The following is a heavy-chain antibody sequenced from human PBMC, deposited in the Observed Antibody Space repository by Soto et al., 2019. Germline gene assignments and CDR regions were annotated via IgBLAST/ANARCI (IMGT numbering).Heavy chain of an antibody. CDR2: IWYDGSNK. CDR3: ARGSFDY. Sequence: PGGSLSLSCSASGFTFSSYGMHWVRQAPGKGLEWVAVIWYDGSNKYYADSAKGRFTISRDNSKTTLYLQMNSLRAEDTAVYYCARGSFDYWGQGAQVTVSS. CDR1: GFTFSSYG. J-gene: IGHJ4*02. V-gene: IGHV3-33*01. D-gene: IGHD2-15*01.